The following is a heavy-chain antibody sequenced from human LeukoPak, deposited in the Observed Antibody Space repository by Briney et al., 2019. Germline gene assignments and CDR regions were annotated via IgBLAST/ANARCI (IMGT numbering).Heavy chain of an antibody. V-gene: IGHV3-23*01. J-gene: IGHJ4*02. CDR2: ITTSGEST. CDR1: GFTFSDFA. Sequence: GGSLRLSCAPSGFTFSDFAMSWVRQSPGKGLEWVPSITTSGESTYYADSVKGRFAISRDNSGSTLYLQMNSLRIEDSAVYYCAKRLSRGYYGKLIFDYWGQGALVTVSS. D-gene: IGHD2-15*01. CDR3: AKRLSRGYYGKLIFDY.